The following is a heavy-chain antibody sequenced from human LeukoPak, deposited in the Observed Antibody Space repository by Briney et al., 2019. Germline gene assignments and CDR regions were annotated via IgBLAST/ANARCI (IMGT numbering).Heavy chain of an antibody. Sequence: PSEPLSLICTVSGGSISTNDDYWGWIRQPPGKGLEWVGNISYSGSPYYNPSLKSRVIMSVDTSKNQFSLQLHTVTPEDTAVYYCARGAYASGKPFDYWGQRTLVTVSS. V-gene: IGHV4-39*01. CDR3: ARGAYASGKPFDY. J-gene: IGHJ4*02. D-gene: IGHD6-19*01. CDR2: ISYSGSP. CDR1: GGSISTNDDY.